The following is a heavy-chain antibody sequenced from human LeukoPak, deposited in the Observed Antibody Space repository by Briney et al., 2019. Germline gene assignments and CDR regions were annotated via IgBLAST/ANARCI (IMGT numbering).Heavy chain of an antibody. J-gene: IGHJ4*02. CDR3: AKIFVWFGELSPYYFDF. V-gene: IGHV4-59*05. D-gene: IGHD3-10*01. Sequence: PSETLSLTCTVSGGSISSYYWSWIRQPPGKGLEWIGSIYYSGSTYYNPSLKSRVTISVDTSKNQFSLKLSSGTAADPALYYCAKIFVWFGELSPYYFDFWGQGTLGTGSS. CDR1: GGSISSYY. CDR2: IYYSGST.